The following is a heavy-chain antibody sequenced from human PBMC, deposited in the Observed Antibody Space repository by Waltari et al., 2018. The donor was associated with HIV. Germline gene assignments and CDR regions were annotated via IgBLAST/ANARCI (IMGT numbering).Heavy chain of an antibody. J-gene: IGHJ3*02. CDR1: GYTFTSYA. D-gene: IGHD1-7*01. Sequence: QVQLVQSGSELKKPGASVKVSCKASGYTFTSYAMNWVRQAPGQGLEWMGWINTNTGNPTYAQGFTGRFVFSLDTSVSTAYLQISSLKAEDTAVYYCARQYGGSRYGRNIGTTYAFDIWGQGTMVTVSS. CDR2: INTNTGNP. CDR3: ARQYGGSRYGRNIGTTYAFDI. V-gene: IGHV7-4-1*02.